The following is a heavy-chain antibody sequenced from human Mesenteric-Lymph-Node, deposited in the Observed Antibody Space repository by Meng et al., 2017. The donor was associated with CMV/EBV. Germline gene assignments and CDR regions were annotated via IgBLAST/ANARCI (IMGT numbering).Heavy chain of an antibody. CDR1: GFTFNDYA. CDR2: ISYDGSNK. CDR3: AKVVLGRTPRAARIFYGMDV. Sequence: GGSLRLSCTASGFTFNDYAMNWVRQAPGKGLEWVAVISYDGSNKYYADSVKGRFTISRDNSKNTLYLQMNSLRAEDTAVYYCAKVVLGRTPRAARIFYGMDVWGQGTTVTVSS. J-gene: IGHJ6*02. V-gene: IGHV3-30*04. D-gene: IGHD6-6*01.